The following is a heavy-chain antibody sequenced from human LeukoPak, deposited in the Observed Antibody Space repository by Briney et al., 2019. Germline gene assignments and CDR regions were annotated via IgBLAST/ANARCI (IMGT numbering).Heavy chain of an antibody. CDR3: AKDPRYGDCFDY. CDR1: GFTFSSYA. J-gene: IGHJ4*02. CDR2: ISGSGGST. V-gene: IGHV3-23*01. D-gene: IGHD4-17*01. Sequence: PGGSLRLSCAASGFTFSSYAMSWVRQAPGKGLEWVSAISGSGGSTYYADSVRGRFTISRDNSKNTLYLQMNSLRAEDTAVYYCAKDPRYGDCFDYWGQGTLVTVSS.